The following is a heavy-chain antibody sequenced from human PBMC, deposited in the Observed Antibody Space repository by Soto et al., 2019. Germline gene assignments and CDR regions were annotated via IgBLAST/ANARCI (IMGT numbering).Heavy chain of an antibody. CDR3: TRRRDIVVVPAAPGYGMDV. Sequence: GGSLRLSCAASGFTFSGSAMHWVRQASGKWLEWVGRIRSKANSYATAYAASVKGRFTISRDDSKNTAYLQMNSLKTEDTAVYYCTRRRDIVVVPAAPGYGMDVWGQGTTVTVSS. V-gene: IGHV3-73*01. D-gene: IGHD2-2*01. CDR1: GFTFSGSA. CDR2: IRSKANSYAT. J-gene: IGHJ6*02.